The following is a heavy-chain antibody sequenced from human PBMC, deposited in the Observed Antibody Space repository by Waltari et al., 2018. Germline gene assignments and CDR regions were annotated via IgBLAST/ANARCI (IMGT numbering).Heavy chain of an antibody. CDR3: TRALQIDF. V-gene: IGHV3-49*04. J-gene: IGHJ4*02. CDR1: GFPFGDYY. Sequence: EVQLVESGGGLIQPGRSLSLSCTASGFPFGDYYLTWVRQAPGKGLEWVGFIRNKAFGGATQYAASVKGRFTISRDDSKSIVYLQMNSLKAEDTAVYYCTRALQIDFWGQGTLVTVSS. CDR2: IRNKAFGGAT.